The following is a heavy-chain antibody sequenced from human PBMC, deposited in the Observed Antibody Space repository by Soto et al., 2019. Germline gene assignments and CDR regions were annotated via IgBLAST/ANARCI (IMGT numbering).Heavy chain of an antibody. D-gene: IGHD4-4*01. CDR3: ARAPYSNAWYRFDR. Sequence: SLRLSCEASGFTCSGYWMSWVRQAPGKGLEWVADIKHDGSVQYYVDSVKGRFTISRDNAKKLLYLQMNGLRAEDTALYYCARAPYSNAWYRFDRWGQGTLVTVSS. CDR2: IKHDGSVQ. J-gene: IGHJ4*02. CDR1: GFTCSGYW. V-gene: IGHV3-7*03.